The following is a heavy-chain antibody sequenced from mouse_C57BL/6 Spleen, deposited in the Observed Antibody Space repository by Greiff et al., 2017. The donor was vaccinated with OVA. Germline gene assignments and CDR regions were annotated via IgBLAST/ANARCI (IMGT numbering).Heavy chain of an antibody. CDR2: IYPRSGNT. V-gene: IGHV1-81*01. Sequence: VKLMESGAELARPGASVKLSCKASGYTFTSYGISWVKQRTGQGLEWIGEIYPRSGNTYYNEKFKGKATLTADKSSSTAYMELRSLTSEDSAVYFCARRGGYGYFDVWGTGTTVTVSS. CDR3: ARRGGYGYFDV. CDR1: GYTFTSYG. J-gene: IGHJ1*03.